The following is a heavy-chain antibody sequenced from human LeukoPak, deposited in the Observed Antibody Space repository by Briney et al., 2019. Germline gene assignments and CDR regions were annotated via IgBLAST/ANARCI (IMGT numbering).Heavy chain of an antibody. CDR1: GFTFSSYW. CDR2: IKQDGSEK. V-gene: IGHV3-7*01. D-gene: IGHD6-19*01. J-gene: IGHJ4*02. CDR3: TRDGSGWSNF. Sequence: GGSLRLSCAASGFTFSSYWMSWVRQAPGKGLEWVANIKQDGSEKFYVDSVKGRFTISRDNAKNSLYLQMNSLRVEDTAVYYCTRDGSGWSNFWGLGTPVIASS.